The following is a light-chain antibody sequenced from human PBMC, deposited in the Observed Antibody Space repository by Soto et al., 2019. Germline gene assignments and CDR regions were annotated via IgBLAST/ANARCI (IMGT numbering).Light chain of an antibody. J-gene: IGKJ3*01. Sequence: DIQLTQSPSFLSASVGDRVTVTCRASQDISPYLAWYQQKPGQAPKLLIYTASTLQSGVPSRFSGSEYGTEFTLTISSLQHEDFATYSCQQLNDYPFTFGPGTRVDIK. V-gene: IGKV1-9*01. CDR3: QQLNDYPFT. CDR2: TAS. CDR1: QDISPY.